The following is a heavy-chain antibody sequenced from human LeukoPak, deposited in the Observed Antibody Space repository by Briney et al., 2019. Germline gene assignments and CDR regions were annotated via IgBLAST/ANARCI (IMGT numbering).Heavy chain of an antibody. D-gene: IGHD2-15*01. Sequence: ASVKVSCKASGYTFTSYGISWVRQAPGQGLEWMGWISAYNGNTNYAQKLQGRVTMTTDTSASTAYIELRSLRSDDTAVYYCAVCSGGSCYYWFDPWGQGTLVTVSS. CDR1: GYTFTSYG. V-gene: IGHV1-18*01. CDR2: ISAYNGNT. J-gene: IGHJ5*02. CDR3: AVCSGGSCYYWFDP.